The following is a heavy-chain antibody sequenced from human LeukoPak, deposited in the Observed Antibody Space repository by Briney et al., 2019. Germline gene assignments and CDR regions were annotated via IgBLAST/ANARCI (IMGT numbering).Heavy chain of an antibody. D-gene: IGHD3-22*01. V-gene: IGHV3-11*01. CDR1: GFTFSDYY. J-gene: IGHJ4*02. CDR3: ARGTYYYDSSGPGN. Sequence: GGSLRLSCAASGFTFSDYYMSWIRQAPGNGLEWVSYISSSGSTIYYADSVKGRFTISRDNAKNSLYLQMNSLRAEDTAVYYCARGTYYYDSSGPGNWGQGTLVTVSS. CDR2: ISSSGSTI.